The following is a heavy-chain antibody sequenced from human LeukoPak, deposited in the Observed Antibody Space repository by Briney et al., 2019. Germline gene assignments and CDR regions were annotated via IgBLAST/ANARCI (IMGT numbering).Heavy chain of an antibody. CDR3: AREYYDSSGRKHAFDI. CDR1: GYTFTDYY. Sequence: EASVKVSCGASGYTFTDYYISWVRQAPGHGLEWMGWIDPHSGGTKYAQKFQGRVTMTRDTSISTAYMELSRLRSDDTAVYYCAREYYDSSGRKHAFDIWGQGTMVTVSS. J-gene: IGHJ3*02. V-gene: IGHV1-2*02. CDR2: IDPHSGGT. D-gene: IGHD3-22*01.